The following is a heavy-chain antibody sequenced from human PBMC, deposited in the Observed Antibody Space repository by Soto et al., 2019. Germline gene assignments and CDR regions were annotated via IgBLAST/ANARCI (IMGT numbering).Heavy chain of an antibody. CDR2: IKQDGGEK. Sequence: EVQLVESGGGLVQPGGSLRLSCVAAGFNLSANWMSWVRQAPGKGLEWVANIKQDGGEKNYVDSVKGRFTISRDNADNSLFLRMNGLGADDTAVYYCERGQGWADFWGQGTLVTVSS. J-gene: IGHJ4*02. D-gene: IGHD6-19*01. V-gene: IGHV3-7*01. CDR1: GFNLSANW. CDR3: ERGQGWADF.